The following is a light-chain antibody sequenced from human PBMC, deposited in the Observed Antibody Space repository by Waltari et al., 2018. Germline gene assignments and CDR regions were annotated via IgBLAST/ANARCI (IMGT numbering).Light chain of an antibody. Sequence: QSALTQPASVSGSPGQSITISCTGTSIDIGSYNFVSWSQHPPGKAPKLIRDEVTKRPSGVSDRFSGSKSGNTASLTISGLQAEDDADYYCYSSAMSAFVVFGGGTKLTVL. J-gene: IGLJ3*02. CDR1: SIDIGSYNF. V-gene: IGLV2-23*02. CDR3: YSSAMSAFVV. CDR2: EVT.